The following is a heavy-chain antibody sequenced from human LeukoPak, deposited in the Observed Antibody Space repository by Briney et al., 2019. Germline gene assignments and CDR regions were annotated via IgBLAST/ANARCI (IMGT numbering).Heavy chain of an antibody. V-gene: IGHV1-69*06. CDR3: ATYGFLEWLYID. D-gene: IGHD3-3*01. CDR2: IIPIFGTA. CDR1: GGTFSSYA. Sequence: SVKVSCKASGGTFSSYAISWVRQAPGQGLEWMGGIIPIFGTANYAQKFQGRVTMTEDTSTDTAYMELSSLRSEDTAVYYCATYGFLEWLYIDWGQGTLVTVSS. J-gene: IGHJ4*02.